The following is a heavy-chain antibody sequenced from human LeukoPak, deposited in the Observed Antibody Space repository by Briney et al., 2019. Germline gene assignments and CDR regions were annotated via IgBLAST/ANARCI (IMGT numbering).Heavy chain of an antibody. CDR1: GGSISSYY. CDR2: IYPSGST. CDR3: ARENSGSYREFDY. Sequence: SETLSLTCTVSGGSISSYYWTWIRQPAGKGLEWIGRIYPSGSTDYNPSLKSRVTMSVDTSKNQFSLKLSSVTAADTAVYYCARENSGSYREFDYWGQGTLVTVSS. V-gene: IGHV4-4*07. J-gene: IGHJ4*02. D-gene: IGHD1-26*01.